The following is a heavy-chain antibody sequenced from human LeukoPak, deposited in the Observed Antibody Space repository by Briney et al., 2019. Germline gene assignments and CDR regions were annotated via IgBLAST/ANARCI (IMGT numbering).Heavy chain of an antibody. CDR1: GGSISTYC. V-gene: IGHV4-4*07. Sequence: SETLSLTCTVSGGSISTYCWCWVRQPAGQRLELIGRIHASGSSNYNPSLKRRVTISVDPPKTQFSLKLSPGTAAQTAVYYCARDIWFDPWGQGTLVTVSS. J-gene: IGHJ5*02. CDR2: IHASGSS. CDR3: ARDIWFDP.